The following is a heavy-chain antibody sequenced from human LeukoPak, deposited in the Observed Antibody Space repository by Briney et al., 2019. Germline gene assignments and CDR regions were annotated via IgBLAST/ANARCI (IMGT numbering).Heavy chain of an antibody. Sequence: PGGSLRLSCTASGFSFSNAWMTWVRQAPGKGLEWVGRIISRTSGGATDYAAPVRGRFTISRDDSQNTLYLQMNSLKAEDTAVYYCTTYRYSYYVTGYSYFVYWGQGTRHTVSS. CDR1: GFSFSNAW. V-gene: IGHV3-15*01. J-gene: IGHJ4*02. D-gene: IGHD3-22*01. CDR2: IISRTSGGAT. CDR3: TTYRYSYYVTGYSYFVY.